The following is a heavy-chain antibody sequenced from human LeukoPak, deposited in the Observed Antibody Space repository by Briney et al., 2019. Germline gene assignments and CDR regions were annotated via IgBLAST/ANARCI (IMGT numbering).Heavy chain of an antibody. Sequence: SETLSLTCTVPGGSISGGTYYWSWIRQPAGKGLEWIGRIYTSGTTNYNPSLKSRVTISVDTSKNQFSLKLSSVTAADTAVYYCASLYSGSYSFDYWGQGTLVTVSS. V-gene: IGHV4-61*02. CDR2: IYTSGTT. CDR3: ASLYSGSYSFDY. CDR1: GGSISGGTYY. D-gene: IGHD1-26*01. J-gene: IGHJ4*02.